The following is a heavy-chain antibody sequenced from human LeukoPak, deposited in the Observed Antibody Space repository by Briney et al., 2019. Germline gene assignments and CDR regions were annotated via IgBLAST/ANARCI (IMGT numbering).Heavy chain of an antibody. Sequence: ASVKVSCKXSGYTFTGYYMHWVRQAPGQGLEWMGRINPNSGGTNYAQKFQGRVTMTRDTSISTAYMELSRLRSDDTAVYYCARGLRFLEWSGLPGDYWGQGTLVTVSS. J-gene: IGHJ4*02. CDR1: GYTFTGYY. CDR2: INPNSGGT. CDR3: ARGLRFLEWSGLPGDY. D-gene: IGHD3-3*01. V-gene: IGHV1-2*06.